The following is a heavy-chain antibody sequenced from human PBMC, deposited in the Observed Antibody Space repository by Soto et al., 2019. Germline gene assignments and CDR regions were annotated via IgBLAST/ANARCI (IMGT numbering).Heavy chain of an antibody. D-gene: IGHD3-3*01. Sequence: QVQLVQSGAEVKEPGSAVKVSCKAPADSFSSYGISWVRQAPGQGLEWMGGIIPIFGTTNYVEKFQGIVTITADESTNTAYMELSSLRSEDTALYYCARVFPDGWVEPGVVRGYLDTWGRGTLVTVSS. J-gene: IGHJ4*02. CDR1: ADSFSSYG. CDR3: ARVFPDGWVEPGVVRGYLDT. V-gene: IGHV1-69*01. CDR2: IIPIFGTT.